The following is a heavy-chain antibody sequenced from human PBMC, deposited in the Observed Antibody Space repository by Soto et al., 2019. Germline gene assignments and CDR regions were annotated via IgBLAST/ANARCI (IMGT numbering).Heavy chain of an antibody. CDR1: GAPITTTKW. V-gene: IGHV4-4*02. J-gene: IGHJ6*02. D-gene: IGHD3-16*01. Sequence: QVQLQESGPGLVKPSETLSLTYTVSGAPITTTKWWAWVRLPPGKGLEWIGELSRGDERSSNPSLEGRFTMSLDKSNNHFSLKLISVTAADTAIYYCATQTISYTWGVWGRGTSVTVSS. CDR2: LSRGDER. CDR3: ATQTISYTWGV.